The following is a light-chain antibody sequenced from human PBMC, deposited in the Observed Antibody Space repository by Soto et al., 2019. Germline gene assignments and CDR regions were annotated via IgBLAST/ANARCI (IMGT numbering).Light chain of an antibody. V-gene: IGLV8-61*01. CDR2: STN. CDR1: SGSVSTSYY. CDR3: VLYMGSGGWV. J-gene: IGLJ3*02. Sequence: QAVVTQEPSFSVSPGGTVTLTCGLSSGSVSTSYYPSWYQQTPGQAPRTLIYSTNTRSSGVPDRFSGSILGNKAALTITGAQADDESDYYCVLYMGSGGWVFGGGTKPDRP.